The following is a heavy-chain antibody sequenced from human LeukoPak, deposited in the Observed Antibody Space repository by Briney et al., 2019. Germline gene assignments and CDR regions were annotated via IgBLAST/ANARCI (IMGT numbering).Heavy chain of an antibody. V-gene: IGHV3-30*02. Sequence: PGGSLRLSCAASGFTFSSYGMHWVRQAPGKGLEWVAFIRYDGSNKYYADSVKGRFTISRDNSKNTLYLQMNSLRAEDTAVYYCAKPYRPIAARSTYYFFDYWGQGTLVTVSS. CDR2: IRYDGSNK. D-gene: IGHD6-6*01. J-gene: IGHJ4*02. CDR3: AKPYRPIAARSTYYFFDY. CDR1: GFTFSSYG.